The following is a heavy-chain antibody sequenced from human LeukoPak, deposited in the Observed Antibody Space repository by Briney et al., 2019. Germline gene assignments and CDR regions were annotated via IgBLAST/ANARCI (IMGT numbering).Heavy chain of an antibody. J-gene: IGHJ4*02. CDR2: IYYSGST. D-gene: IGHD6-13*01. Sequence: SETLSLTCTVSGGSISSYYWSWIRQPPGKGLEWIGYIYYSGSTNYNPSLKSRVTISVDTSKNQFSLKLSSVTAADTAVYYCARSAASAAAGMDYWGQGTLVTVSS. CDR1: GGSISSYY. V-gene: IGHV4-59*08. CDR3: ARSAASAAAGMDY.